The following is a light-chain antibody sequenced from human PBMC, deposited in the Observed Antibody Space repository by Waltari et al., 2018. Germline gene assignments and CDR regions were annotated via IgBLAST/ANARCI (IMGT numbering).Light chain of an antibody. Sequence: EIVLTQSPGTLSLSPGERTTLSCRASHAVNGDYLAWYQQKPGQAPRLLSYGASRRATGIPDRFRGDGSGTDFTLTISRLEPDDFVMYFCQQYGNTPYTFGQGTKLEI. CDR1: HAVNGDY. J-gene: IGKJ2*01. V-gene: IGKV3-20*01. CDR3: QQYGNTPYT. CDR2: GAS.